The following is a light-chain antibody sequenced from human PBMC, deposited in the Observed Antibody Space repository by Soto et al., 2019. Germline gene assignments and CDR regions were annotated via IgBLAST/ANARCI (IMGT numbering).Light chain of an antibody. J-gene: IGKJ4*01. V-gene: IGKV2-28*01. CDR2: LGS. CDR3: MQALQTPLT. Sequence: DIVMTQSPLSLPVNPGEPASISCRSSQSLLHSNGYYYLDWYLQKPGQSPQLLIYLGSHRASGVPDRFSGSASGTDFTPKISKVEAEDVGVYYCMQALQTPLTFGGGTKVEI. CDR1: QSLLHSNGYYY.